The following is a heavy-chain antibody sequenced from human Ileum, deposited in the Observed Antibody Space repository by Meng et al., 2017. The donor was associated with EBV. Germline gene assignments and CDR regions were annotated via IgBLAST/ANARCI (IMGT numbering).Heavy chain of an antibody. V-gene: IGHV4-34*01. CDR2: ISHTGTT. Sequence: QAQLQPWGAGRLRPSGTLSLTCGVYGGSFSNYYWTWIRQTPGKGLEWIGEISHTGTTKYNPSLKNRVTISLDTSNNQFSLNLNSVTAADTALYYCARYGTCGANSFYCFDPWGQGTLVTVSS. CDR1: GGSFSNYY. J-gene: IGHJ5*02. D-gene: IGHD4-23*01. CDR3: ARYGTCGANSFYCFDP.